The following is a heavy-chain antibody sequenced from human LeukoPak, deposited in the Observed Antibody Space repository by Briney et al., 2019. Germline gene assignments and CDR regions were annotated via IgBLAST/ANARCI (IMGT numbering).Heavy chain of an antibody. J-gene: IGHJ6*04. CDR1: GFTFSSYA. D-gene: IGHD3-10*02. V-gene: IGHV3-23*01. CDR3: AELGITMIGGV. CDR2: ISGSGGST. Sequence: GGSLRLSCAASGFTFSSYAMSWVRQAPGKGLEWVSVISGSGGSTYYADSVKGRSTLSRDNAKNSLYLQMNSLRAEDTAVYYCAELGITMIGGVWGKGTTVTISS.